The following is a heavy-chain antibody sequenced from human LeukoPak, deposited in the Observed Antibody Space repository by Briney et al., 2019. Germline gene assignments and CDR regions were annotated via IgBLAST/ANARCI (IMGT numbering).Heavy chain of an antibody. J-gene: IGHJ4*02. CDR1: GGTFISYA. CDR3: ARDHLGYSYGADY. D-gene: IGHD5-18*01. CDR2: IIPIFGTA. V-gene: IGHV1-69*05. Sequence: SVKVSCKASGGTFISYAISWVRQAPGQGLEGMGGIIPIFGTANYAQKFQGRVTITTDESTSTAYMELSSLRSEDTAVYYCARDHLGYSYGADYWGQGTLVTVSS.